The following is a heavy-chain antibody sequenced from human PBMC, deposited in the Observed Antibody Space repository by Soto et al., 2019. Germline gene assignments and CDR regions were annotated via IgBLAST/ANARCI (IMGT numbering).Heavy chain of an antibody. CDR2: IYSGGST. Sequence: EVQLVESGGGLVQPGGSLRLSCAASGFTVSSNYMSWFRQAPGKGLEWVSVIYSGGSTYYADSVKGRFTISRDNSKNTLYLQMNSLRAEDTAVYYCARDNGDYWGYFDYWGQGTLVTVSS. CDR1: GFTVSSNY. J-gene: IGHJ4*02. D-gene: IGHD4-17*01. CDR3: ARDNGDYWGYFDY. V-gene: IGHV3-66*01.